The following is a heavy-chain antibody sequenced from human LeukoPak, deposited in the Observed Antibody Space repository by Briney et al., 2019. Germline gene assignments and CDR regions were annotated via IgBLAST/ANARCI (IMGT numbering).Heavy chain of an antibody. D-gene: IGHD4-17*01. CDR3: AREGFDDYAQPEGFDY. CDR2: ISAYNGNT. J-gene: IGHJ4*02. Sequence: ASVKVSCKASGYTFTSYGISWVRQAPGQGLEWMGWISAYNGNTNYAQKLQGRVTMTTDTSTSTAYMELRSLRSDDTAVYYCAREGFDDYAQPEGFDYWGPRTLVTVSS. CDR1: GYTFTSYG. V-gene: IGHV1-18*01.